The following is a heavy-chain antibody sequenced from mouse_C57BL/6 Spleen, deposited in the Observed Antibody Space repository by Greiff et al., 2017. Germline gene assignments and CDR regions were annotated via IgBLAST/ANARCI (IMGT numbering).Heavy chain of an antibody. CDR1: GFTFTDYY. J-gene: IGHJ2*01. CDR2: IRNKANGYTT. Sequence: EVMLVESGGGLVQPGGSLSLSCAASGFTFTDYYMSWVRQPPGKALEWLGFIRNKANGYTTEYSASVQGRFTISRDNSQSILYLQMNALRAEDSATYYCARFYDYHFDYWGQGTTLTVSS. CDR3: ARFYDYHFDY. D-gene: IGHD2-4*01. V-gene: IGHV7-3*01.